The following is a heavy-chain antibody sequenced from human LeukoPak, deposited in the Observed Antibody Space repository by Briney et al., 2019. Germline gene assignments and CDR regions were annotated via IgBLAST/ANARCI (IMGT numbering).Heavy chain of an antibody. Sequence: PGGSLRLSCAASGFTFSSYSMNWVRQAPGKGLEWVSSISSSSSYIYYADSVKGRFTISRDNAKNTLYLQMNSLRAEDTAVYYCARGVRFLEWLLAPDAFDIWGQGTMVTVSS. CDR3: ARGVRFLEWLLAPDAFDI. V-gene: IGHV3-21*04. D-gene: IGHD3-3*01. CDR1: GFTFSSYS. J-gene: IGHJ3*02. CDR2: ISSSSSYI.